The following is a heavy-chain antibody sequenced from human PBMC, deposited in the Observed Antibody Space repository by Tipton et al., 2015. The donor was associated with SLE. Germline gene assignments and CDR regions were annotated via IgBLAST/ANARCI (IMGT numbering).Heavy chain of an antibody. CDR1: GGSLSGHY. CDR3: ARRRVGDAFDV. D-gene: IGHD1-26*01. J-gene: IGHJ3*01. CDR2: SNESGKT. Sequence: TLSLTCAVYGGSLSGHYWSWIRQTPGKGLECIGESNESGKTNYNPALKSRATLSVDTSRNQFSLKLSSVTAADTAVYYCARRRVGDAFDVWGQGTMVTVSS. V-gene: IGHV4-34*01.